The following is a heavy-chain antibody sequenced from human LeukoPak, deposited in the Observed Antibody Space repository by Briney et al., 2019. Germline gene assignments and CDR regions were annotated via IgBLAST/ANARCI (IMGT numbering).Heavy chain of an antibody. J-gene: IGHJ5*02. CDR3: AKDFRPLRCPYNWFDP. D-gene: IGHD4-17*01. V-gene: IGHV3-30*18. Sequence: GGSLRLSCAASGFTVSSYGMHWVRQAPGKGLEWVAVISYDGSNKYYADSVKGRFTISRDNSKNTLYLQMNSLRAEDTAVYYCAKDFRPLRCPYNWFDPWGQGTLVTVSS. CDR1: GFTVSSYG. CDR2: ISYDGSNK.